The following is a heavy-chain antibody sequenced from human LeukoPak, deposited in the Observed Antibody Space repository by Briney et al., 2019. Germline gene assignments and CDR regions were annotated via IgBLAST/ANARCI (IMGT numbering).Heavy chain of an antibody. CDR1: GGSFSGYY. V-gene: IGHV4-34*01. CDR2: INHSGST. CDR3: ATLGYSSSWYRDY. Sequence: SETLSLTCAVYGGSFSGYYWSWIRQPPGKGLEWIGEINHSGSTNYNPSLKSRGTISVDTSKNQCSLKLSSVTAADTAVYYCATLGYSSSWYRDYWGQGTLVTVSS. J-gene: IGHJ4*02. D-gene: IGHD6-13*01.